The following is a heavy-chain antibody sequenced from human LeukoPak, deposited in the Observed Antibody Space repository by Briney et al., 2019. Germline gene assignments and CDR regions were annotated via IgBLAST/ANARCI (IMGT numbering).Heavy chain of an antibody. D-gene: IGHD6-13*01. J-gene: IGHJ4*02. CDR2: ISYDGSNK. Sequence: PGRSLRLSCAASGFTFSSYAMHWVRQAPGKGLEWVAVISYDGSNKYYADSVKGRFTISRDNPKNTLYLQMNSLRAEDTAVYYCAREGIAAVLCFDYWGQGTLVTVSS. CDR1: GFTFSSYA. CDR3: AREGIAAVLCFDY. V-gene: IGHV3-30*04.